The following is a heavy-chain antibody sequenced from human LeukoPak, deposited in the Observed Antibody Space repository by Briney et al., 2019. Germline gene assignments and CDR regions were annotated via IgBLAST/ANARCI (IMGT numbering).Heavy chain of an antibody. Sequence: GESLQISCKGSGSSFTSYWIGWVRQLPGKGLEWMGIIYPGDSDTRYSPSFQGQVTISADKSISTAYLQWSSLKASDTAMYYCARRVTEGDGYNYNIYRDDAFDIWGQGTMVTVSS. J-gene: IGHJ3*02. CDR2: IYPGDSDT. CDR1: GSSFTSYW. D-gene: IGHD5-24*01. V-gene: IGHV5-51*01. CDR3: ARRVTEGDGYNYNIYRDDAFDI.